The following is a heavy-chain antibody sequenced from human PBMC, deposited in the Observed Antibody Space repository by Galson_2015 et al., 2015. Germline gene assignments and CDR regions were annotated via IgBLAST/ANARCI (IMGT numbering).Heavy chain of an antibody. CDR3: VADVPDYGDYGGYFDY. CDR2: IIPIFGTA. V-gene: IGHV1-69*13. CDR1: GGTFSSYA. D-gene: IGHD4-17*01. Sequence: SVKVSCKASGGTFSSYAISWVRQAPGQGLEWMGGIIPIFGTANYAQKFQGRVTITADESTSTAYMELSSLRSEDTAVYYCVADVPDYGDYGGYFDYWGQGTLVTVSS. J-gene: IGHJ4*02.